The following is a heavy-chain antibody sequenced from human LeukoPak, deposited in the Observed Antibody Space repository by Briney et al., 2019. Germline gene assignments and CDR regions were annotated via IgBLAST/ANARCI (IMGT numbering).Heavy chain of an antibody. V-gene: IGHV1-2*02. J-gene: IGHJ4*02. CDR3: VFDVGYFDY. D-gene: IGHD3-3*01. CDR1: GYTFTTYG. CDR2: INPNSGGT. Sequence: GASVKVSCKASGYTFTTYGITWVRQAPGQGLEWMGWINPNSGGTNYAQKFQGRVTMTRDTSISTAYMELSRLRSDDTAVYYCVFDVGYFDYWGQGTLVTVSS.